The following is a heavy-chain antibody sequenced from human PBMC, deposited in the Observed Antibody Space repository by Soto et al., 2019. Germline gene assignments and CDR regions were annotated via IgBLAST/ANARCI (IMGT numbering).Heavy chain of an antibody. Sequence: QVQLVESGGGVVQPGTSLRLSCVASGFSLSNYGMHWVRQAPGKGLEWVALIWFDGSDEYSAASVKGRFSISRDNSKNTLYLQMNSLRADDTAMYYCARNVWSSGSSRWFDTWGQGTLVTVSS. J-gene: IGHJ5*02. CDR1: GFSLSNYG. CDR3: ARNVWSSGSSRWFDT. D-gene: IGHD2-8*01. V-gene: IGHV3-33*01. CDR2: IWFDGSDE.